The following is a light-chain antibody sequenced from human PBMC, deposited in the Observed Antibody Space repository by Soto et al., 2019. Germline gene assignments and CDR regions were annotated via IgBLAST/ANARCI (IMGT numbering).Light chain of an antibody. CDR2: AAS. Sequence: DIQMTPSASSLPASVGYRVTITCLASQSISRYLNWYQQKPGKAPKLLIYAASSLLGGVPSRFSGSGSGTDFTLTISSLQPEDFATYYCQQSYSTPTWTFGQGTKVDI. V-gene: IGKV1-39*01. CDR1: QSISRY. J-gene: IGKJ1*01. CDR3: QQSYSTPTWT.